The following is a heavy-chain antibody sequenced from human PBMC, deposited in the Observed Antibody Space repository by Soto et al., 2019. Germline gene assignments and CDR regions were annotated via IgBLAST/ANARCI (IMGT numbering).Heavy chain of an antibody. CDR3: ARGVHLSSGFDV. V-gene: IGHV1-8*01. CDR1: GYSFTSYD. Sequence: ASVKVSCKASGYSFTSYDIDWVRQAPGQGLEWMGWMNPSSGNTGYAQRFQGRFMMTRNTSTNTAYMELSSLWSEDTAVYYGARGVHLSSGFDVWGQGTPVTVSS. CDR2: MNPSSGNT. J-gene: IGHJ4*02. D-gene: IGHD3-22*01.